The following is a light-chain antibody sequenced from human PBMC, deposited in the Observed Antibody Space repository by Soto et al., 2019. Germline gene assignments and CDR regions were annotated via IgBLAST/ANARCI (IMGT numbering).Light chain of an antibody. CDR3: QQRSKWPPA. CDR2: DAS. Sequence: EILLTQSPAPLPLSPGERATLSCRASQSVSSYLAWYQQKPGQAPRLLIYDASSRATSIPARFSGSGSGTDFTLTISSLQPEDFAVYYCQQRSKWPPAFGQGTRLEIK. V-gene: IGKV3-11*01. CDR1: QSVSSY. J-gene: IGKJ5*01.